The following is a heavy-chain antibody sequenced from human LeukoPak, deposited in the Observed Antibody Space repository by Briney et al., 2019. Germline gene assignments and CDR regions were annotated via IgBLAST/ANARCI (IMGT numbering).Heavy chain of an antibody. D-gene: IGHD6-13*01. CDR3: ARSIAAAGSRRHYYYYMDA. Sequence: PSETPSLTCTVSGGSISSYYWSWIRQPPGKGLEWIGYIYYSGSTNYNPSLKSRVTISVDTSKNQFSLKLSSVTAADTAVYYCARSIAAAGSRRHYYYYMDAWGKGTTVTVSS. CDR2: IYYSGST. J-gene: IGHJ6*03. CDR1: GGSISSYY. V-gene: IGHV4-59*01.